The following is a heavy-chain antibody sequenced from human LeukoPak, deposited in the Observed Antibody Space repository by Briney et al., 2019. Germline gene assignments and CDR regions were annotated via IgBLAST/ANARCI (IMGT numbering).Heavy chain of an antibody. CDR2: IDWDDDK. CDR3: ARIWRYSSAWYLFDY. V-gene: IGHV2-70*11. J-gene: IGHJ4*02. D-gene: IGHD6-19*01. CDR1: GFSRSTSGMS. Sequence: ESGPTLVNPTQTLTLTCTFSGFSRSTSGMSVSWIRQPPGKALEWLARIDWDDDKYYNTSLKTRLTISKDTSKNQVVLTMTNMDPVDTATYYCARIWRYSSAWYLFDYWGQGTLVTVSS.